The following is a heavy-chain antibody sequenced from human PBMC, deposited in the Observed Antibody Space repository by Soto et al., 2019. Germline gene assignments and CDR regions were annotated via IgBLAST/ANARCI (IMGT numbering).Heavy chain of an antibody. CDR2: ISAYNGNT. J-gene: IGHJ6*02. V-gene: IGHV1-18*01. CDR3: ATDYGGNPSYYYYYGMDV. CDR1: GYTFTSYG. D-gene: IGHD4-17*01. Sequence: ASVKVSCKASGYTFTSYGISWVRQAPGQGLEWMGWISAYNGNTNYAQKLQGRVTMTTDTSTSTAYMELRSLRSGDTAVYYCATDYGGNPSYYYYYGMDVWGQGTTVTAP.